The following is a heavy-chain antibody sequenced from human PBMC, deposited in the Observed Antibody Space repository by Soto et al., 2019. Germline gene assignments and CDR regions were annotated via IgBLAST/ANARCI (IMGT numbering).Heavy chain of an antibody. Sequence: QLHLVQSGAVVKKPGASVTVSCSASGYPVTAYYMHWVRQAPGRGLEWMGGINPATGAAKYTQTFQGSVTMTGDTSTSTVFMELSGLTSEDTAVFYWARGGGVGVAGSAAFEMWGQGTLVTVSS. CDR2: INPATGAA. J-gene: IGHJ3*02. D-gene: IGHD3-3*01. CDR3: ARGGGVGVAGSAAFEM. V-gene: IGHV1-2*02. CDR1: GYPVTAYY.